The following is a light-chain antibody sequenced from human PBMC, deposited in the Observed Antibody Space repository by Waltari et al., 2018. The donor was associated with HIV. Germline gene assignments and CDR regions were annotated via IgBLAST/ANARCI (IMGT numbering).Light chain of an antibody. CDR1: SSDAGLYSF. Sequence: QSALTQPASVSGSPGQSITISCTGTSSDAGLYSFVSWYQQHPGKAPRLIIYDVSNRPSGVSNRFSGSKSGDTASLTISGLQAEDEADYYCSSYTRSNIRVFGTGTKVTVL. CDR2: DVS. J-gene: IGLJ1*01. CDR3: SSYTRSNIRV. V-gene: IGLV2-14*03.